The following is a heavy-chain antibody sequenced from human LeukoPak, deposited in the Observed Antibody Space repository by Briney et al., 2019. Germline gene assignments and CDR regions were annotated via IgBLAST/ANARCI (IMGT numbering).Heavy chain of an antibody. CDR2: INSDGSST. CDR1: GFTFSSSW. D-gene: IGHD1-26*01. Sequence: GGSLRLSCAASGFTFSSSWMHWVRQAPEKGLVWVSRINSDGSSTSYADSVKGRFTISRDNSKNTLYLQMNSLRAVDTAVYYCAKDWDLDHWGQGTLVTVSS. CDR3: AKDWDLDH. J-gene: IGHJ4*02. V-gene: IGHV3-74*01.